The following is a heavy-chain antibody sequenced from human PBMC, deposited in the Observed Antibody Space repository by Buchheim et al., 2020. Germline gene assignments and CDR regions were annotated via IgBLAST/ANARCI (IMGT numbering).Heavy chain of an antibody. D-gene: IGHD3-22*01. V-gene: IGHV3-30-3*01. CDR3: ARDLFGYYYDSSGYYPGDY. J-gene: IGHJ4*02. Sequence: VQLLESGGGVVQPGRSLRLSCADSGFTFSSYAMHWVRQAPGKGLEWVAVISYDGSNKYYADSVKGRFTISRDNSKNTLYLQMNSLRAEDTAVYYCARDLFGYYYDSSGYYPGDYWGQGTL. CDR2: ISYDGSNK. CDR1: GFTFSSYA.